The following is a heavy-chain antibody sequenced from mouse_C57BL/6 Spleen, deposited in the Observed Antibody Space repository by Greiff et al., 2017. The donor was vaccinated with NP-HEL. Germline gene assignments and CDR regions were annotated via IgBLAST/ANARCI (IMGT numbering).Heavy chain of an antibody. CDR1: GFTFSSYA. Sequence: EVKVEESGEGLVKPGGSLKLSCAASGFTFSSYAMSWVRQTPEKRLEWVAYISSGGDYIYYADTVKGRFTISRDNARNTLYLQMSSLKSEDTAMYYCTRAYGNYDYFDYWGQGTTLTVSS. V-gene: IGHV5-9-1*02. CDR3: TRAYGNYDYFDY. CDR2: ISSGGDYI. D-gene: IGHD2-10*02. J-gene: IGHJ2*01.